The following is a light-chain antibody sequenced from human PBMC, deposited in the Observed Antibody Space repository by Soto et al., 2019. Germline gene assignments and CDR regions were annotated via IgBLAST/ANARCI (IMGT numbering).Light chain of an antibody. CDR3: QQANSYPWT. Sequence: DIQMTQSPSSVSASVGDSVTITCRASQGVSVWVAWYQQKPGKAPKLLIYGSSSLLSGVPSRFSGTRSGTDFTLTISSLQPEDFATYYCQQANSYPWTFGQGTKVEIE. CDR2: GSS. V-gene: IGKV1-12*01. CDR1: QGVSVW. J-gene: IGKJ1*01.